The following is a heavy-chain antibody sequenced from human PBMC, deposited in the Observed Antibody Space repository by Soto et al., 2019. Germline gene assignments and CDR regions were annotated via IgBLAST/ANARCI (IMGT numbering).Heavy chain of an antibody. D-gene: IGHD2-15*01. CDR1: GFTFTNYA. V-gene: IGHV3-23*01. CDR2: ISGNGGTT. Sequence: GGSLRLSCAASGFTFTNYAMTWVRQAPGKGLEWVSIISGNGGTTYYADSVKGRFTISRDNSGNTLYLQMNSLRAEDTAVYFCARILCGGGSCYPNYYYSYMDVWGKGTMVTVSS. J-gene: IGHJ6*03. CDR3: ARILCGGGSCYPNYYYSYMDV.